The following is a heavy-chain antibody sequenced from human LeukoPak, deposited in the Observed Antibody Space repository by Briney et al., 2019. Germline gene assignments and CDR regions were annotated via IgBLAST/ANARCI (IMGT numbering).Heavy chain of an antibody. D-gene: IGHD2-15*01. CDR3: ARDPYCSGGSCTGWFDP. V-gene: IGHV3-21*01. Sequence: PGGSLRLSCAASGFTFSSYSMNWVRQAPGKGLEWVSSISSSSSYIYYADSVKGRFTISRDNAKNSLYLQMNSLRAEDTAVYYCARDPYCSGGSCTGWFDPCGHGTLVTVSS. CDR2: ISSSSSYI. CDR1: GFTFSSYS. J-gene: IGHJ5*02.